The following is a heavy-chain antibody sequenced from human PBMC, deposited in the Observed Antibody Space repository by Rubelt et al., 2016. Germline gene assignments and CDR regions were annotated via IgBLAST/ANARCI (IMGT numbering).Heavy chain of an antibody. V-gene: IGHV1-2*02. CDR2: INPTSGGT. CDR1: GYTFTGYY. Sequence: QVQLVQSGAEVKKPGSSVKVSCKASGYTFTGYYMHWVRQAPGQGLEWMGWINPTSGGTNYAQKFQGRVTMTRETSISTAYMELSRLRSDDTAVYYCARRDGYNWDDAFDIWGQGTMVTVSS. J-gene: IGHJ3*02. D-gene: IGHD5-24*01. CDR3: ARRDGYNWDDAFDI.